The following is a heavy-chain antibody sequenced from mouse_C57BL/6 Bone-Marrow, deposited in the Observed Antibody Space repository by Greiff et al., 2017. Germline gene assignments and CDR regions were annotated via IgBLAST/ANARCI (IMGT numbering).Heavy chain of an antibody. J-gene: IGHJ2*01. D-gene: IGHD4-1*01. V-gene: IGHV2-2*01. Sequence: VMLVESGPGLVQPSQSLSITCTVSGFSLTSYGVHWVSQSPGKGLEWLGVIWSGGGTDYNAAFISRLSTSKDNSTSQVFFKMISLQADDTAIYYCARARTGSIDYWGQGTTLTVSS. CDR2: IWSGGGT. CDR3: ARARTGSIDY. CDR1: GFSLTSYG.